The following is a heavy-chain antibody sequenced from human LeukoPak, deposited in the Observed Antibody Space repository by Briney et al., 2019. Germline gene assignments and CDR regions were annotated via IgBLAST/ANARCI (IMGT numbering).Heavy chain of an antibody. CDR1: GFTFSSYG. CDR2: IRYDGSNK. CDR3: AKDNSGYDYGFDY. V-gene: IGHV3-30*02. Sequence: GGSLRLSCAASGFTFSSYGMHWVRQAPGKGLEWVAFIRYDGSNKYYADSVKGRFTISRDNSKNTLYLQMNSLRAEDTAVYYCAKDNSGYDYGFDYWGQGTLVTVSS. D-gene: IGHD5-12*01. J-gene: IGHJ4*02.